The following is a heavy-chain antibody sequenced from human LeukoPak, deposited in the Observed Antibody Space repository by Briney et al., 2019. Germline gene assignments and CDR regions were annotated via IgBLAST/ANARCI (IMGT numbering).Heavy chain of an antibody. Sequence: GGSLRLSCAASGFTFSSYAMSWVRQAPGKGLEWVSAISGSGGSTYYADSVKGRFTISRDNSKNTLYLQMNSLRAEDTAVYYCAKDSLWYYDGSGYYPEYFQHWGQGTLVTVSS. CDR3: AKDSLWYYDGSGYYPEYFQH. V-gene: IGHV3-23*01. J-gene: IGHJ1*01. D-gene: IGHD3-22*01. CDR2: ISGSGGST. CDR1: GFTFSSYA.